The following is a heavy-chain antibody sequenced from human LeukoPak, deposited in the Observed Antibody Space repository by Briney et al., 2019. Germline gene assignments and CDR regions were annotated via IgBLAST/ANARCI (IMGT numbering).Heavy chain of an antibody. CDR3: ARGREYIVVVPAASGNDFAY. D-gene: IGHD2-2*01. Sequence: PSETLSLTCAVYGGSFSGYYWSWIRQPPGKGLEWIGEINHSGSTNYNPSLKSRVTISVDTSKNQFSLKLSSVTAADTAVYYCARGREYIVVVPAASGNDFAYWGQGTLVTVSS. CDR2: INHSGST. J-gene: IGHJ4*02. V-gene: IGHV4-34*01. CDR1: GGSFSGYY.